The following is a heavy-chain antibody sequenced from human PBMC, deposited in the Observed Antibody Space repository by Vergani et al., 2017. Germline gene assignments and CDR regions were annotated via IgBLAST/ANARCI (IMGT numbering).Heavy chain of an antibody. CDR2: IHYSGST. J-gene: IGHJ4*02. V-gene: IGHV4-59*01. CDR1: GGSLSSYY. CDR3: ARGFYGGNSCFDY. Sequence: QVQLQESGPGLVKPSVTLSLPCTVSGGSLSSYYWSWIRQPPGKGLEWVGYIHYSGSTNYNPSLKSRVTISVDTSKNQFSLKLRSVTAADTAVYYCARGFYGGNSCFDYGGQGSLVTVS. D-gene: IGHD4-23*01.